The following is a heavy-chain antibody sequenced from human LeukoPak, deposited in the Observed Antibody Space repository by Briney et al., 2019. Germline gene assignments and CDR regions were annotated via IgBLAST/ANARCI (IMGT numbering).Heavy chain of an antibody. CDR1: GFTFSGYI. CDR2: IGTSGNPI. J-gene: IGHJ4*02. CDR3: ARDQSLDY. Sequence: GGSLRLSCAASGFTFSGYIMSWVRQAPGKGLEWVSFIGTSGNPIYYADSVKGRFTVSRDNAKNSLYLQMNSLRAEDTAVYYCARDQSLDYWGQGTLVTVSS. V-gene: IGHV3-48*01.